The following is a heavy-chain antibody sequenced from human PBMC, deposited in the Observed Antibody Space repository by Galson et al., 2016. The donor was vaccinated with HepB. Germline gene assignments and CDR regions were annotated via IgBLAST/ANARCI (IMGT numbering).Heavy chain of an antibody. CDR2: IRGKANNDAT. Sequence: SLRLSCAVSGFRLSDSVMHWVRQAPGRGLEWVGRIRGKANNDATAFAASVAGRFTISRDDSKNTAYLQMNNSKTDDTAMYYCSTARITVAGHEDYWGQGTLVTVSS. V-gene: IGHV3-73*01. CDR1: GFRLSDSV. D-gene: IGHD6-19*01. CDR3: STARITVAGHEDY. J-gene: IGHJ4*02.